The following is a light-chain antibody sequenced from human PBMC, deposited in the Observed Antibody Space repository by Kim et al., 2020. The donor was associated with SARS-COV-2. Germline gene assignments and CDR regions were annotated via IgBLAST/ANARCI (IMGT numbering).Light chain of an antibody. Sequence: GQSITISGTGTSRDVGGYNYVSWYQQHRGKAPKLMIYDVSKRPSGVSNRFSGSKSGNTASLTISGLQAEDEADYYCSSYTSSSTYVFGTGTKVTVL. CDR1: SRDVGGYNY. J-gene: IGLJ1*01. CDR2: DVS. CDR3: SSYTSSSTYV. V-gene: IGLV2-14*04.